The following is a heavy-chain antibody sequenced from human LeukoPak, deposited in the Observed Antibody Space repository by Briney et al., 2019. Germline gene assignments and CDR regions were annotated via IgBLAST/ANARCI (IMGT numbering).Heavy chain of an antibody. CDR3: ASPPADYYDSRDYFDY. Sequence: ASVKVSCKASGGTFSSYAISWVRQAPGQGLEWMGGIIPIFGTANYAQKFQGRVTITADESTSTAYMELSSLRSEDTAVYYCASPPADYYDSRDYFDYWGQGTLVTVSS. CDR1: GGTFSSYA. CDR2: IIPIFGTA. J-gene: IGHJ4*02. D-gene: IGHD3-22*01. V-gene: IGHV1-69*13.